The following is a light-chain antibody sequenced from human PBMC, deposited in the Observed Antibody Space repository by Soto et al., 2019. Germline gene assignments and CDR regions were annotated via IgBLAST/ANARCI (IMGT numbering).Light chain of an antibody. CDR3: QQRSSWPRT. Sequence: EIVLTQSPATLSLSPGERATLSCRASQSVNSYLAWYQQKPGQAPRLLIYDASNRAAGIPARFSGSGSGTDFPLTVSRLAPEDFAVYYCQQRSSWPRTFGQGTKLEIK. CDR2: DAS. J-gene: IGKJ2*01. CDR1: QSVNSY. V-gene: IGKV3-11*01.